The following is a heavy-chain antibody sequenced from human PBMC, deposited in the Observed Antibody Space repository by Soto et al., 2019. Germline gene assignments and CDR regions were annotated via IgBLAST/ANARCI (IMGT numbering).Heavy chain of an antibody. D-gene: IGHD6-13*01. J-gene: IGHJ4*02. CDR3: AKALSAIAAAGNYFDY. CDR1: GFTFSSYG. V-gene: IGHV3-30*18. Sequence: QVQLMESGGGVVQPGRSLRLSCAASGFTFSSYGMHWVRQAPGKGLEWVAVISYDGSNKYYADSVKGRFTISRDNSKNTLYLQMNSLRAEDTAVYYCAKALSAIAAAGNYFDYWGQGTLVTVSS. CDR2: ISYDGSNK.